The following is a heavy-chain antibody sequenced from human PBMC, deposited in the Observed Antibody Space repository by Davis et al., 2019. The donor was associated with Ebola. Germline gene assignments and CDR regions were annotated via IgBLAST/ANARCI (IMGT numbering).Heavy chain of an antibody. CDR1: GFSFNIYG. Sequence: GESLKISCAASGFSFNIYGMYWFRQPPGKGLEWVSYIGASDEGISYADSVKGRFTISRDNSKNTLFLQMDSLRPEDTAMYYCSSWVSSHFDFWGRGTLVTVSS. V-gene: IGHV3-48*01. D-gene: IGHD6-13*01. J-gene: IGHJ4*02. CDR3: SSWVSSHFDF. CDR2: IGASDEGI.